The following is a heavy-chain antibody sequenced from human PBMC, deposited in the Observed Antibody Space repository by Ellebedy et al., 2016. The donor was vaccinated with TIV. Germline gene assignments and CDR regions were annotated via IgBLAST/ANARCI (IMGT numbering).Heavy chain of an antibody. CDR2: INHSGST. J-gene: IGHJ4*02. Sequence: SETLSLTXAVYGGSFSGYYWSWIRQPPGKGLEWIGEINHSGSTNYNPSLKSRVTISVDTSKNQFSLKLSSVTAADTAVYYCARGLPLVSHWGQGTLVTVSS. D-gene: IGHD3-16*01. CDR3: ARGLPLVSH. CDR1: GGSFSGYY. V-gene: IGHV4-34*01.